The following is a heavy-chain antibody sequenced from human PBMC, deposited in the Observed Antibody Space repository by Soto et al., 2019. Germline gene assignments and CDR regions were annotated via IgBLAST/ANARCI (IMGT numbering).Heavy chain of an antibody. CDR3: ARHGVSWYFDL. CDR1: GGSISNYY. D-gene: IGHD3-10*01. Sequence: SETLSLTCTVSGGSISNYYWSWIRQPPGKGLEWIGYIYYSGSTNYNPSLKSRVTISVDTSKNQFSLKLSSVTAADTAVYYCARHGVSWYFDLWGRGTLVT. CDR2: IYYSGST. V-gene: IGHV4-59*08. J-gene: IGHJ2*01.